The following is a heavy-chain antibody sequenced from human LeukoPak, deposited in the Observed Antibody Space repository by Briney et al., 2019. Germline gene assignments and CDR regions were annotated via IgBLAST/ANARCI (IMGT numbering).Heavy chain of an antibody. CDR1: GGSISSSSYY. CDR3: ARQPCSGGGCRFDY. CDR2: IYYSGST. J-gene: IGHJ4*02. D-gene: IGHD2-15*01. V-gene: IGHV4-39*01. Sequence: SETLSLTCTVSGGSISSSSYYWGWIRQPPGKGLEWIGSIYYSGSTYYNPSLKSRVTISVDTSKNQFSLKLSSVTAADTAVYYCARQPCSGGGCRFDYWGQGTLVTVSS.